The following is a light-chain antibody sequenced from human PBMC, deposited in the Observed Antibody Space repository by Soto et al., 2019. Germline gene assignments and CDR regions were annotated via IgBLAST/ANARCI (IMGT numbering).Light chain of an antibody. Sequence: EVVMPQSPDTLSVSPGERTTLSCTASQSVGITLAWYQQKPGQAPRRLMYSATTRATGIPARFSGSGSGTEFTLTLSCLQSEDFAGYYCQHYSNWPRTFCQVTKV. CDR1: QSVGIT. CDR2: SAT. CDR3: QHYSNWPRT. V-gene: IGKV3-15*01. J-gene: IGKJ1*01.